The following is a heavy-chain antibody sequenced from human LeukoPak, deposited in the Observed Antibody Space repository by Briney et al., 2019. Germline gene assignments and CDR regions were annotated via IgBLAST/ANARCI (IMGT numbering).Heavy chain of an antibody. CDR2: IWYDGSNK. V-gene: IGHV3-33*01. CDR1: GFTFSSYG. Sequence: GGSLRLSCAASGFTFSSYGMHWVRQAPGKGLEWVAVIWYDGSNKYYADSVKGRFTISRDNSKNTLYLQMNSLRAEDTAVYHCARDELTYYYYGMDVWGQGTTVTVSS. J-gene: IGHJ6*02. D-gene: IGHD1-7*01. CDR3: ARDELTYYYYGMDV.